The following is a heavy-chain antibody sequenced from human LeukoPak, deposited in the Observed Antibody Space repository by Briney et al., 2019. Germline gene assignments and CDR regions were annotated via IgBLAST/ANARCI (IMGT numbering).Heavy chain of an antibody. CDR2: IKSDGSST. CDR3: ARDRYSSTWNYYYGMDV. J-gene: IGHJ6*04. D-gene: IGHD6-13*01. CDR1: GFTFSSYW. Sequence: AGGSLRLSCAASGFTFSSYWMHWVRQVPGKGLVWVSRIKSDGSSTSYADSVKGRFTISRDNAKNTLYLQMNSLRAEDTAVYYCARDRYSSTWNYYYGMDVWGKGTTVTVSS. V-gene: IGHV3-74*01.